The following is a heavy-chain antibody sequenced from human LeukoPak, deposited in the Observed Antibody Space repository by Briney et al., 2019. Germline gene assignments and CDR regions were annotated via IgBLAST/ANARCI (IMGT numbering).Heavy chain of an antibody. Sequence: YSGGSTYYADSVKGRFTISRDNSKNTLYLQMNSLRAEDTAVYYCARMPASSCGGDCYRHSYLDYWGQGTLVTVSS. D-gene: IGHD2-21*02. CDR3: ARMPASSCGGDCYRHSYLDY. J-gene: IGHJ4*02. V-gene: IGHV3-53*01. CDR2: YSGGST.